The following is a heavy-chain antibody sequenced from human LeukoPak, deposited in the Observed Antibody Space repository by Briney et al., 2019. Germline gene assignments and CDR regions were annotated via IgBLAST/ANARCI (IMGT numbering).Heavy chain of an antibody. CDR1: GGSISSYY. Sequence: SETLSLTCTVSGGSISSYYWSWIRQPPGKGPEWIGYIYYSGRTNYNPSLKSRVTISVDTSKNQFSLKLSSVTAADTAVYYCARDFEVDAFDIWGQGTMVTVSS. V-gene: IGHV4-59*01. CDR3: ARDFEVDAFDI. J-gene: IGHJ3*02. CDR2: IYYSGRT.